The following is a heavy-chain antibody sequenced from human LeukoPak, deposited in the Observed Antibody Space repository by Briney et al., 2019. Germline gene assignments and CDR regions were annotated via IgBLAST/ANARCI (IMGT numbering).Heavy chain of an antibody. D-gene: IGHD6-13*01. CDR3: ARDLTIAADGTYGY. CDR2: ISAYNGNT. V-gene: IGHV1-18*01. J-gene: IGHJ4*02. Sequence: ASVKVSCKASGYTFTSYGISWVRQAPGQGLEWMGWISAYNGNTNYAQKLQGRVTMTTDTSASTAYMELRSLRSDDTAVYYCARDLTIAADGTYGYWGQGTLVTVSS. CDR1: GYTFTSYG.